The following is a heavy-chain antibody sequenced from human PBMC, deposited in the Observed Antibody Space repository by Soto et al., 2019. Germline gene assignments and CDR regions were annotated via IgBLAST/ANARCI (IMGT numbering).Heavy chain of an antibody. CDR1: GFTFTNYW. CDR3: ARGIPVHYGRDV. D-gene: IGHD2-21*01. V-gene: IGHV3-74*01. J-gene: IGHJ6*02. Sequence: EVQLVESGGGLVQPGGSLRLSCAASGFTFTNYWIHWVSQVPGKGLMWISRINGDGTTTNYADSVKGRFANSRDNARNTVYLQVSSLGVEDTALYYCARGIPVHYGRDVWGHGTTVTVYS. CDR2: INGDGTTT.